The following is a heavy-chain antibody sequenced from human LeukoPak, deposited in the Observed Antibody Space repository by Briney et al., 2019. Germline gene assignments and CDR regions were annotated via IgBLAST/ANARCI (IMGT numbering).Heavy chain of an antibody. CDR3: ARENSNYRSGQGGFDY. Sequence: GGSLRLSCAASGFTFDVYAMHWVRQAPGKGLEWVSLISWDGGTTYYADSVKGRFTISRDNSKNSLYLQMNSLRADDTALYYCARENSNYRSGQGGFDYWGQGTLVTVSS. J-gene: IGHJ4*02. V-gene: IGHV3-43D*03. CDR2: ISWDGGTT. D-gene: IGHD4-11*01. CDR1: GFTFDVYA.